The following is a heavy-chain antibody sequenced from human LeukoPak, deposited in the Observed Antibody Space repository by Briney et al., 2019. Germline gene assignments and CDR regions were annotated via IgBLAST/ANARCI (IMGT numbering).Heavy chain of an antibody. J-gene: IGHJ3*02. V-gene: IGHV1-24*01. CDR1: GYTLTELS. D-gene: IGHD3-10*01. CDR2: FDPEDGET. Sequence: ASVKVSCKVSGYTLTELSMHWVRQAPGKGLEWMGCFDPEDGETIYAQKFQGRVTMTEDTSTDTAYMELSSLTSEDTAVYYCATVRYNGSGSYSDDAFDIWGQGTMVTVSS. CDR3: ATVRYNGSGSYSDDAFDI.